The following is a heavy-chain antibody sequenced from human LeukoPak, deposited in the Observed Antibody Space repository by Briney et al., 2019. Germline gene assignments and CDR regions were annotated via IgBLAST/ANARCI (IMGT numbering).Heavy chain of an antibody. CDR1: GGSIRSSY. Sequence: SETLSLTCTVSGGSIRSSYWSWIRQPPGKGLEWIGYIYYSGNTNYNPSLKSRVTISVDTSKNQFPLKLSSVTAADTAVYYCANYGDYGWYFDLWGRGTLVTVSS. V-gene: IGHV4-59*08. D-gene: IGHD4-17*01. J-gene: IGHJ2*01. CDR2: IYYSGNT. CDR3: ANYGDYGWYFDL.